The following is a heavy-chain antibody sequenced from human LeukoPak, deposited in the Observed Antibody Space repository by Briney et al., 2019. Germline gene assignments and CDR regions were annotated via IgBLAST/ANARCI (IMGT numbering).Heavy chain of an antibody. CDR3: ATDRYYYGSGTYSFDY. V-gene: IGHV4-4*02. Sequence: PSGTLSLTCAVSGGSISGDNWWSWVRQPPGKGLEWIGEVDHSGTTNYNPSLKSRVAISVDTSKNQFSLRLTSVTAADTAVYYCATDRYYYGSGTYSFDYWGQGTLVTVSS. CDR1: GGSISGDNW. CDR2: VDHSGTT. J-gene: IGHJ4*02. D-gene: IGHD3-10*01.